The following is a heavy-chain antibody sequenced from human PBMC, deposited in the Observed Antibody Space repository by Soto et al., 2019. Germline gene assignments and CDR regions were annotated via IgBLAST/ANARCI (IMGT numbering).Heavy chain of an antibody. CDR3: ARDRRSSQGANWFDP. D-gene: IGHD3-16*01. CDR1: GFTFSSYG. J-gene: IGHJ5*02. Sequence: QVQLVESGGGVVQPGRSLRLSCAASGFTFSSYGMHWVRQAPGKGLEWVAVIWYDGSNKYYAGSVKGRFTISRDNSKNTLYLQMNSLRAEDTAVYYCARDRRSSQGANWFDPWGQGTLVTVSS. CDR2: IWYDGSNK. V-gene: IGHV3-33*01.